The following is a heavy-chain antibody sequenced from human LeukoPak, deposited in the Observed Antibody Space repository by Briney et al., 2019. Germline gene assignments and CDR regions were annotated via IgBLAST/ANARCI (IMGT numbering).Heavy chain of an antibody. CDR3: ARVPPVGSYYFDY. Sequence: GGSLRLSCAASGFTFSSYAMHWVRQAPGKGLEWVVVISYDGSNKYYADSVKGRFTISRDNSKNTLYLQMNSLRAEDTAVYYCARVPPVGSYYFDYWGQGTQVTVSS. J-gene: IGHJ4*02. D-gene: IGHD1-26*01. CDR1: GFTFSSYA. CDR2: ISYDGSNK. V-gene: IGHV3-30-3*01.